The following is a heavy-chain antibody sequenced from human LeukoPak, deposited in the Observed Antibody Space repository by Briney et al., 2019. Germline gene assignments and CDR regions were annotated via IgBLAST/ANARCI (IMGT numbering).Heavy chain of an antibody. J-gene: IGHJ4*02. CDR2: INPSGGST. CDR1: GYTFTSYY. V-gene: IGHV1-46*01. Sequence: ASVKVSCKASGYTFTSYYMHWVRQAPGQGLEWMGIINPSGGSTSYAQKFQGRVTMTRDTSASTVYMELSSLRSEDTAVYYCARDPHYYYSSGSAHDYWGQGTLVTVSS. D-gene: IGHD3-22*01. CDR3: ARDPHYYYSSGSAHDY.